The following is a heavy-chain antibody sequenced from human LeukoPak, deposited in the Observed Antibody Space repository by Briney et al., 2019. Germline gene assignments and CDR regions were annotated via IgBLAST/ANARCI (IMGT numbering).Heavy chain of an antibody. D-gene: IGHD6-13*01. J-gene: IGHJ4*02. CDR3: AREAKQQLVRNIDY. V-gene: IGHV4-39*07. CDR1: GGSIRSTNYY. CDR2: IYHSGST. Sequence: SETLSLTCSVSGGSIRSTNYYWGWIRQPPGKGLEWIGSIYHSGSTYYNPSLKSRVTKAVDTTKNQLSLKLSSVTAADTAVYYCAREAKQQLVRNIDYWGQGTLVTVSS.